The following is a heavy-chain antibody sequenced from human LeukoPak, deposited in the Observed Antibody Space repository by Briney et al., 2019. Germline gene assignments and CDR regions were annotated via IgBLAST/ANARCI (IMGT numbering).Heavy chain of an antibody. J-gene: IGHJ4*02. D-gene: IGHD3-10*01. Sequence: VGSLRLSCTESRFTFISYAMTWVRPAPGEGREWVSAITASGGTTYSADSAKGRFTLSRDNFQKTRYLQMTRLRAEDTAVYFFAKMRDVLLAGGFDSRGEGTLGTVSP. V-gene: IGHV3-23*01. CDR1: RFTFISYA. CDR2: ITASGGTT. CDR3: AKMRDVLLAGGFDS.